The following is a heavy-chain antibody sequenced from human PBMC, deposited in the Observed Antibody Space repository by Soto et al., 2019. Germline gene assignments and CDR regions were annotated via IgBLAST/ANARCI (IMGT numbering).Heavy chain of an antibody. CDR3: ARQGNGAEGFDY. CDR1: GYYFPSYW. J-gene: IGHJ4*02. Sequence: GESLKISCKGSGYYFPSYWIGWVRQMPGKGLEWMGIFYPGDSDTRYSPSFQGQVAISADRSISTAYLQWSSLKPSDTAMYYCARQGNGAEGFDYWGQGTLVTVSS. CDR2: FYPGDSDT. D-gene: IGHD4-17*01. V-gene: IGHV5-51*01.